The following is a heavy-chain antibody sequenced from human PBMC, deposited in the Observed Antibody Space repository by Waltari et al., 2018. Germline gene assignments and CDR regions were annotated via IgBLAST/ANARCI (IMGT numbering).Heavy chain of an antibody. J-gene: IGHJ4*02. CDR1: GFTFSSYS. Sequence: EVQLVESGGGLVQPGGSLRLSCTASGFTFSSYSMHWVRQPPGKGLEWVSAISGSGGSTYYADSGKGRFTNSRDNSKNTLDLQMNSLRAEETAVYYCAKDAAYPTTGSFDFWGQGNLVTVSS. D-gene: IGHD3-10*01. CDR2: ISGSGGST. CDR3: AKDAAYPTTGSFDF. V-gene: IGHV3-23*04.